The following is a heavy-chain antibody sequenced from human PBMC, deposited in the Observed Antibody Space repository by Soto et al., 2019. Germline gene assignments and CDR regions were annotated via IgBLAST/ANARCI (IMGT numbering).Heavy chain of an antibody. CDR1: GYTFTGYA. CDR3: ARAVAVPADFDY. J-gene: IGHJ4*02. CDR2: INAGNGNT. V-gene: IGHV1-3*05. Sequence: QVQLVQSGAEEKKPGASVKVSYKASGYTFTGYAMHWVRQAPGQRLEWMGWINAGNGNTKYSQKFQGRVTITRDTSASAAYMELSSLSSEDTAVYYCARAVAVPADFDYWGQGTLVTVSS. D-gene: IGHD6-19*01.